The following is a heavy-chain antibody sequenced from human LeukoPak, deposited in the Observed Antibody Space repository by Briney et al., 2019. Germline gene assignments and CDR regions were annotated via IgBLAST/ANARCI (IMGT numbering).Heavy chain of an antibody. V-gene: IGHV3-21*01. D-gene: IGHD3-9*01. CDR3: ARDRYFDWPHAADY. Sequence: GGSLRLSCAASGFTFSSYSMNWVRQAPGKGLEWVSSISSSSSYIYYADSVKGRFTISRDNAKNSLYLQINSLRAEDTAVYYCARDRYFDWPHAADYWGQGTLVTVSS. CDR1: GFTFSSYS. J-gene: IGHJ4*02. CDR2: ISSSSSYI.